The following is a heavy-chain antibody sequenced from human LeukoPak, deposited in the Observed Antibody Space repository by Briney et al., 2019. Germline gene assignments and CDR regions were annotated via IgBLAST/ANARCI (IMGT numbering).Heavy chain of an antibody. J-gene: IGHJ3*02. CDR1: GGSISSYY. Sequence: SETLSLTCTVSGGSISSYYWSWIRQPPGKGLEWIGYIYYSGSTNYNPSLKSRVTISVDTSKNQFSLKLSSVAAADTAVYYCARESGSYGDYAFDIWGQGTMVTVSS. D-gene: IGHD1-26*01. V-gene: IGHV4-59*01. CDR2: IYYSGST. CDR3: ARESGSYGDYAFDI.